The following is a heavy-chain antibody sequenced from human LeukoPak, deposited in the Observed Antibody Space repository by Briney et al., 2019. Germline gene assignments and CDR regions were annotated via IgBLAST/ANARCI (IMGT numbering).Heavy chain of an antibody. CDR1: GGSISSYY. CDR2: IYYSGST. V-gene: IGHV4-59*01. CDR3: ARSKTRNGGDLDY. Sequence: SETLSLTCTVSGGSISSYYWSWIRQPPGKGLEWIGYIYYSGSTNYNPSLKSRVTISVDTSKNQFSLKLSSVTAADTAVYYCARSKTRNGGDLDYWGRGTLVTVSS. J-gene: IGHJ4*02. D-gene: IGHD2-21*02.